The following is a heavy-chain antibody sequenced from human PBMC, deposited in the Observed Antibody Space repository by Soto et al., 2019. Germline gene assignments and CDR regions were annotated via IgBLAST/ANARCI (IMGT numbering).Heavy chain of an antibody. V-gene: IGHV2-26*01. J-gene: IGHJ4*02. D-gene: IGHD3-10*01. Sequence: QVTLKESGPVLVKPTETLTLTCTVSGFSLSNANVGVTRIRQPPGKALEWLAHIFSDDEKSSKPSLKRKVTVSMDASESQMVLSMTTMDSLDTVPYYCVRISRPELGVYYFDFWGQGDLVSVPS. CDR1: GFSLSNANVG. CDR2: IFSDDEK. CDR3: VRISRPELGVYYFDF.